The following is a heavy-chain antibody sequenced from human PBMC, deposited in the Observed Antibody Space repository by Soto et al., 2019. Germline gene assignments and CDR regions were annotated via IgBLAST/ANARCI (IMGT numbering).Heavy chain of an antibody. D-gene: IGHD5-18*01. CDR2: ISYDGSNK. CDR1: GFTFSSYA. Sequence: GGSLRLSCAASGFTFSSYAIHWVRQAPGKGLEWVAGISYDGSNKYYADSVKGRFTISRDNSKNTLYLQMNSRRAEDTAVYYCARGFGGRWIQLWGGTDYYYYGMDVWGQGTTVTVSS. CDR3: ARGFGGRWIQLWGGTDYYYYGMDV. V-gene: IGHV3-30-3*01. J-gene: IGHJ6*02.